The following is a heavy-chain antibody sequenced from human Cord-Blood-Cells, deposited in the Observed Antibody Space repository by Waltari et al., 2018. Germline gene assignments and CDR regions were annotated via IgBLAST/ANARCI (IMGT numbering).Heavy chain of an antibody. J-gene: IGHJ6*03. D-gene: IGHD2-21*01. V-gene: IGHV1-46*01. CDR1: GYTFTSYY. Sequence: QVQLVQSGAEVKKPGASVKVSCKASGYTFTSYYMHWVRQAPGQGHEWMGIINPSGGSTSYAQKFQGRVTMTRDTSTSTVYMELSSLRSEDTAVYYCARDGAYCGGDCSYYYYYYYMDVWGKGTTVTVSS. CDR2: INPSGGST. CDR3: ARDGAYCGGDCSYYYYYYYMDV.